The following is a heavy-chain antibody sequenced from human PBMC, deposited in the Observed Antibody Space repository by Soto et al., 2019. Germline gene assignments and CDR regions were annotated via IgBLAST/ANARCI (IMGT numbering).Heavy chain of an antibody. CDR1: GDSISSTSY. CDR2: IYHTGSA. D-gene: IGHD3-16*01. V-gene: IGHV4-59*01. Sequence: LSVTCTVSGDSISSTSYWGWIRQPPGMGLQWIGYIYHTGSAVYNPSLQSRVTLSVDTSKNQFSLKLTSVTAADTAVYYCARDGAAMTGLGVDYWGQGTLVTVSS. CDR3: ARDGAAMTGLGVDY. J-gene: IGHJ4*02.